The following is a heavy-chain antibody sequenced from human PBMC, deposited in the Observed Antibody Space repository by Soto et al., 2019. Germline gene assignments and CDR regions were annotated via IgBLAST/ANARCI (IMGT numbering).Heavy chain of an antibody. D-gene: IGHD2-15*01. V-gene: IGHV1-2*02. CDR2: VYPRNGAT. CDR1: GYTFTDYH. CDR3: ARDVAPSRDHRFDV. Sequence: QVQVVQSGAEVKKTGASVKVSCKTSGYTFTDYHIHWVRQAPGQVPEWMGWVYPRNGATIYAQRFQGRVTLTRDTSIDTTYMEERWLRTDDTAIYYCARDVAPSRDHRFDVWGQGTMVTVSS. J-gene: IGHJ3*01.